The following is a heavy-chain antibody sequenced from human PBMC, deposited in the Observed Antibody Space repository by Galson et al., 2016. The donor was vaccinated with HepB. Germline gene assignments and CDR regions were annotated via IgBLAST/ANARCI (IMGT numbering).Heavy chain of an antibody. CDR3: ARDQSFYGSGPHFDY. Sequence: SLRLSCAASGFSLSSYWMHWVRQVPGKGLVWVSRTNGDGSTTSYTDSVKGRFTLSRDNAKNTLYLRMNSLRVEDTAVYYCARDQSFYGSGPHFDYWGQGARVIVSS. D-gene: IGHD3-10*01. J-gene: IGHJ4*02. V-gene: IGHV3-74*01. CDR2: TNGDGSTT. CDR1: GFSLSSYW.